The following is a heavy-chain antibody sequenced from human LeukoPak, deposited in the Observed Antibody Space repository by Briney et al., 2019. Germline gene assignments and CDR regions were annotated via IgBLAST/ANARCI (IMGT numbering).Heavy chain of an antibody. CDR2: IYSGGST. V-gene: IGHV3-66*01. CDR3: ATDVKSSPLAF. D-gene: IGHD6-19*01. J-gene: IGHJ4*01. Sequence: GVSLRLSCPVSGFTVTNDYMNWVRQAPAKGLEWVSIIYSGGSTYYAAYVKGRFTISRASSNTPLFLQMSHLRADQSGISYCATDVKSSPLAFWGPGTLVTVPS. CDR1: GFTVTNDY.